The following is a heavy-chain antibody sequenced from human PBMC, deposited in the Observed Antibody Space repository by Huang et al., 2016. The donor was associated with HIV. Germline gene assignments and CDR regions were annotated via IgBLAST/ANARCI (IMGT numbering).Heavy chain of an antibody. Sequence: VQLQQWGASLLKPSETLSLTCAVSGGTFTGYFWGCVRQAPGKGLEWIAEIKHSGTTSYNPSLKSRVSMSVDVSNNQFSLRLKSVTAADTAVYFCVRCPGYYFEPSRYFDAFDIWGPGTMVTVS. J-gene: IGHJ3*02. D-gene: IGHD3-22*01. V-gene: IGHV4-34*02. CDR1: GGTFTGYF. CDR3: VRCPGYYFEPSRYFDAFDI. CDR2: IKHSGTT.